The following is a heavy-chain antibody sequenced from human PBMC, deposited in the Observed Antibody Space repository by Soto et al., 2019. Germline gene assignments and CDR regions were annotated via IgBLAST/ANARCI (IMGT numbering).Heavy chain of an antibody. CDR1: GYTFTSYA. V-gene: IGHV1-3*01. CDR2: INAGNGNT. CDR3: AISYSIYALIDYYYYGMDV. Sequence: QVQLVQSGAEVKKPGASVKVSCKASGYTFTSYAMHWVRQAPGQRLEWMGWINAGNGNTKYSQKFQGRVTITRHTSASTAYMELSSLRSEDTAVYYCAISYSIYALIDYYYYGMDVWGQGTTVTVSS. D-gene: IGHD4-4*01. J-gene: IGHJ6*02.